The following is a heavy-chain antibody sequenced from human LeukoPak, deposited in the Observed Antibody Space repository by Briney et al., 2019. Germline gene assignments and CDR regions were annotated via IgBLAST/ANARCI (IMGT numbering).Heavy chain of an antibody. J-gene: IGHJ6*02. CDR2: INPSGGST. CDR3: AREAAVAGYYYYGMDV. Sequence: ASVKVSCKASGYTFTSYYMHWVRQAPGQGLEWMGIINPSGGSTSYAQKFQGRVTMTRDTSTSTVYMELSSLRSEDTAVYYCAREAAVAGYYYYGMDVWGQGTTVTVSS. V-gene: IGHV1-46*01. CDR1: GYTFTSYY. D-gene: IGHD6-19*01.